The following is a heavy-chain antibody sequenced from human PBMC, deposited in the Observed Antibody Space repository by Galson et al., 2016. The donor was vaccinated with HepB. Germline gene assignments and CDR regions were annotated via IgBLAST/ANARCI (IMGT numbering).Heavy chain of an antibody. J-gene: IGHJ5*02. CDR3: AKEEGGWYGDWFDP. Sequence: SLRLSCAASGFTFTNYAMTWVRQAPGKGLEWVSAIGTGGDTYYPGSVKDRFTISRENARNSLYLQMNSLRAEDTAVYYSAKEEGGWYGDWFDPWGQGTLVTVSS. V-gene: IGHV3-13*04. CDR2: IGTGGDT. D-gene: IGHD6-19*01. CDR1: GFTFTNYA.